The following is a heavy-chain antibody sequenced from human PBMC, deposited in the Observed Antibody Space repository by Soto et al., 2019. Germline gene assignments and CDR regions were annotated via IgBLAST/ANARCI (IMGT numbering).Heavy chain of an antibody. Sequence: GGSLRLSCSASGFTFSSYARHWVRQAPGKGLEWVSAISGSGGSTYYADSVKGRFTISRDNSKNTLYLQMNSLRAEDTAVYYCAKDPDYSNYFDYWGQGTLVTVSS. V-gene: IGHV3-23*01. CDR3: AKDPDYSNYFDY. D-gene: IGHD4-4*01. J-gene: IGHJ4*02. CDR1: GFTFSSYA. CDR2: ISGSGGST.